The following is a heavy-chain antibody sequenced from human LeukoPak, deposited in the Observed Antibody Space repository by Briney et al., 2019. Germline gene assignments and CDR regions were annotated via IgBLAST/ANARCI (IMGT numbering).Heavy chain of an antibody. CDR2: ISGSGGST. Sequence: GGSLRLSCAASGFTFSSYSMNRVRQAPGKGLEWVSAISGSGGSTYYADSVKGRFTISRDNSKNTLYLQMNSLRAEDTAVYYCAKGSYDSSPTDYWGQGTLVTVSS. D-gene: IGHD3-22*01. CDR3: AKGSYDSSPTDY. CDR1: GFTFSSYS. J-gene: IGHJ4*02. V-gene: IGHV3-23*01.